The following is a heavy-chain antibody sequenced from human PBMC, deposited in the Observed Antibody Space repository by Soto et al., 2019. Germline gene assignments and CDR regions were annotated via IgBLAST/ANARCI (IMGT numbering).Heavy chain of an antibody. J-gene: IGHJ6*03. CDR3: AREGVGAYYAYIWVSYRYKSYYYMDV. Sequence: QVPLVQSGAEVKKPGASVKVSCKASGYTFTSYDINWVRQATGQGLEWMGWMNPNSGNTGYAQKFQGRVTMTRNTALSTAYMELSSLRSEDTAVYYCAREGVGAYYAYIWVSYRYKSYYYMDVWGKGTTVTVSS. V-gene: IGHV1-8*01. CDR2: MNPNSGNT. CDR1: GYTFTSYD. D-gene: IGHD3-16*02.